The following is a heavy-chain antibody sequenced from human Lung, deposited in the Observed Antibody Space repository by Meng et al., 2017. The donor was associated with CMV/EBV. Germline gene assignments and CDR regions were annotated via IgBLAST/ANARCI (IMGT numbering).Heavy chain of an antibody. Sequence: ESLKISXAASGFTFSSHAMTWVRQAPGKGLDWVSVISGSGGRKYYADSVKVRFTVSRDNFKNTLYLQMSSLRADDTAVYYCAKNAYVATYYDFWSGLAVVDVWGQGTMVTVSS. CDR2: ISGSGGRK. CDR1: GFTFSSHA. CDR3: AKNAYVATYYDFWSGLAVVDV. D-gene: IGHD3-3*01. V-gene: IGHV3-23*01. J-gene: IGHJ6*02.